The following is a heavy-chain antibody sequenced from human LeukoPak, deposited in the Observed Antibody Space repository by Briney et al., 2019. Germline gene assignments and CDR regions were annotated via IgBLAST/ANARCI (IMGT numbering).Heavy chain of an antibody. V-gene: IGHV4-34*01. Sequence: SETLSLTCAVYGGSFSGYYWSWIRQPPGKGLEWIGEINHSGSTNYNPSLKSRVTISVDTSKNQFSLKLSSVTAADTAVYYCARDPGYSSGLRWFDPWGQGTLVTVSS. D-gene: IGHD6-19*01. CDR3: ARDPGYSSGLRWFDP. J-gene: IGHJ5*02. CDR1: GGSFSGYY. CDR2: INHSGST.